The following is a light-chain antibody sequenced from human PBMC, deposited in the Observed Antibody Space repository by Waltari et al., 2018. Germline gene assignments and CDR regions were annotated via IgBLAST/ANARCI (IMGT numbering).Light chain of an antibody. CDR2: DVS. CDR3: GSHTSSSPLI. V-gene: IGLV2-14*03. Sequence: SALTQPASVSGSPGQSVTISCTRTSSDVGHYNYVSWYQQHPGKAPNLMIYDVSNRPSGVSNRFSGSKSGNTASLTISGLQAQDEADYYCGSHTSSSPLIFGGGTKLTVL. J-gene: IGLJ2*01. CDR1: SSDVGHYNY.